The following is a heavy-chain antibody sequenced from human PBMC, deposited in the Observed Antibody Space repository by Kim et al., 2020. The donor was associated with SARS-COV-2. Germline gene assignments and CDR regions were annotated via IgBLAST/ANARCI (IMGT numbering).Heavy chain of an antibody. CDR3: ARESTVVTPGY. Sequence: GGSLRLSCAASGFTVSSNYMSWVRQAPGKGLEWVSVIYSGGSTYYADSVEGRFTISRDNSKNTLYLQMNSLRAEDTAVYYCARESTVVTPGYWGQGTLVTVSS. CDR2: IYSGGST. CDR1: GFTVSSNY. D-gene: IGHD4-17*01. J-gene: IGHJ4*02. V-gene: IGHV3-66*01.